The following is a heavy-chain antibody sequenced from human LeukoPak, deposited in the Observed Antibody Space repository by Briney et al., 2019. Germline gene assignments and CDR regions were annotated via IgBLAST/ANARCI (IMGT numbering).Heavy chain of an antibody. CDR2: VGADAET. J-gene: IGHJ6*02. D-gene: IGHD3-10*01. CDR1: GFTFSTYD. CDR3: ARGNWAYYASGIYGMGV. V-gene: IGHV3-13*01. Sequence: QPGGSLRLSCAASGFTFSTYDMHWVRQPAGKGLEWVSTVGADAETYYPGSVRGRFTITRDNAKNTLHLQMNSLRAGDTAVYFCARGNWAYYASGIYGMGVWGQGTTVTVSS.